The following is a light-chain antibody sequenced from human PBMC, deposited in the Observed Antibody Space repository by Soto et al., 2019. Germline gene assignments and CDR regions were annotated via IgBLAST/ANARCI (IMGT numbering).Light chain of an antibody. J-gene: IGKJ1*01. CDR3: QQYYSYPWT. V-gene: IGKV1-8*01. CDR1: QGISSY. Sequence: AIRMTQSPSSLSASTGDRVTITCRASQGISSYLAWYQQKPGKAPKLMIYAASTLQSGVPSRFSGSGCGTEFPLTIICLQSEDFATYYCQQYYSYPWTFGQGTKVEIK. CDR2: AAS.